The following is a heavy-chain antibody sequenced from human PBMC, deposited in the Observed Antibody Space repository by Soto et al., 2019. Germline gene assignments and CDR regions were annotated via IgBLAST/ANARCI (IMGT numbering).Heavy chain of an antibody. CDR1: GGSISSYY. D-gene: IGHD1-1*01. Sequence: SETLSLTCTVSGGSISSYYWSWIRQPPGKGLEWIGYIYYSGSTHYNLSLKSRVTISVDTSKNQFSLKLSSLTAADTAVYYCASGARCYFLERGRAGYGMDVWGQGTTVTVSS. J-gene: IGHJ6*02. CDR2: IYYSGST. V-gene: IGHV4-59*01. CDR3: ASGARCYFLERGRAGYGMDV.